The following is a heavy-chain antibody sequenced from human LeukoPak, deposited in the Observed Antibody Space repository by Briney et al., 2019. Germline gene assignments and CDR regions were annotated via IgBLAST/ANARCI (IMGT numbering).Heavy chain of an antibody. J-gene: IGHJ4*02. D-gene: IGHD6-13*01. Sequence: VGSLRLSCAASGFTFSSYAMHWVRQAPGKGLEWVAVISYDGSNKYYADSVKGRFTISRDNSKNTLYLQMNSLRAEDTAVYYCASPEYSSSCYYFDYWGQGTLLPAYS. V-gene: IGHV3-30-3*01. CDR3: ASPEYSSSCYYFDY. CDR1: GFTFSSYA. CDR2: ISYDGSNK.